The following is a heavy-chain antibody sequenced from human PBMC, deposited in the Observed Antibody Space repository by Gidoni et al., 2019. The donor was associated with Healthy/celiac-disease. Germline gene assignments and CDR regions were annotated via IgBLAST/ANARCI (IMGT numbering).Heavy chain of an antibody. CDR2: IIPIFGTA. CDR1: GGTFSSYA. CDR3: ARARGTMVRGVIIATNWFDP. Sequence: QVQLVQSGAEVKKPGSSVKVSCKASGGTFSSYAISWVRQAPGQGLEWMGGIIPIFGTANYAQKFQGRVRITADESTSTAYMELSSLRSEDTAVYYCARARGTMVRGVIIATNWFDPWGQGTLVTVSS. D-gene: IGHD3-10*01. J-gene: IGHJ5*02. V-gene: IGHV1-69*01.